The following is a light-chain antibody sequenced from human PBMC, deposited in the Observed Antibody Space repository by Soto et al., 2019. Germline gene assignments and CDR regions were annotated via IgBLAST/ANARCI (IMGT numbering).Light chain of an antibody. CDR2: DAS. J-gene: IGKJ5*01. Sequence: IQLTQSPPYLSASVGERVNITCRASQSIGTWLAWHQQKPGKAPNLLMFDASTLHTGVPSRFSVSGDGTEFTLSISSMQPDYSAIYFCRQYKPYTFGRGTRLEIK. CDR1: QSIGTW. CDR3: RQYKPYT. V-gene: IGKV1-5*01.